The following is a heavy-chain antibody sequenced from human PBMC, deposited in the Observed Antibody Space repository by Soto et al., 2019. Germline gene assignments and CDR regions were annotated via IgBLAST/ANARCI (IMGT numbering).Heavy chain of an antibody. J-gene: IGHJ4*02. V-gene: IGHV4-34*01. CDR3: ARSLRLASPDY. D-gene: IGHD6-6*01. CDR2: INHSGST. Sequence: PSETLSLTCAVYGGSFSGYYWSWIRQPPGKGLEWIGEINHSGSTNYNPSLKSRVTISVDTSKNQFSLKLSSVTAADTAVYYCARSLRLASPDYWGQGTLVTVSS. CDR1: GGSFSGYY.